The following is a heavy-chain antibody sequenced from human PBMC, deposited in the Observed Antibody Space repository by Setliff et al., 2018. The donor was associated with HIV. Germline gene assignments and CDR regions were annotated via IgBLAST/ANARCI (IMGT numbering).Heavy chain of an antibody. J-gene: IGHJ4*02. V-gene: IGHV4-31*03. CDR2: IYYSGST. Sequence: PSETLSLTCTVSGGSISSGGYYWSWIRQHPGKGLEWIGYIYYSGSTYYNPSLKSRVTISVDTSKNQFSLKLSSVTAADTAVYYCARAAPDYDYVWGSYRHFDYWGQGTLVTVSS. CDR1: GGSISSGGYY. D-gene: IGHD3-16*02. CDR3: ARAAPDYDYVWGSYRHFDY.